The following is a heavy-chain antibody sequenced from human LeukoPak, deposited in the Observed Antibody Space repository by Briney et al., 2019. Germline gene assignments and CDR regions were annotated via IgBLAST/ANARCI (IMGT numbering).Heavy chain of an antibody. CDR2: IILSGAST. V-gene: IGHV3-23*01. D-gene: IGHD3-9*01. CDR1: GFTFSNYA. Sequence: GGSLRLSCAASGFTFSNYAMSWVRQAPGKGLGWVSTIILSGASTNYADSVKGRFTISRDNSKKTMYLQMKSLRGEDTAVYYCAKASGQFDSNDAFDIWGQGTVVTVSS. CDR3: AKASGQFDSNDAFDI. J-gene: IGHJ3*02.